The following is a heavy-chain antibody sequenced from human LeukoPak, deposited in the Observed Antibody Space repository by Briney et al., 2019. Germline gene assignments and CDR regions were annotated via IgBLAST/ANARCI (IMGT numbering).Heavy chain of an antibody. Sequence: GGSLRLSCAASGFTFSSYWMNWARQAPGKGLEWVASINHNGNVNYYVDSVKGRFTISRDNAKNSLYLQMSNLRAEDTAVYYCARGFWTGVEYWGQGALVTVSS. CDR2: INHNGNVN. D-gene: IGHD3/OR15-3a*01. CDR3: ARGFWTGVEY. J-gene: IGHJ4*02. V-gene: IGHV3-7*01. CDR1: GFTFSSYW.